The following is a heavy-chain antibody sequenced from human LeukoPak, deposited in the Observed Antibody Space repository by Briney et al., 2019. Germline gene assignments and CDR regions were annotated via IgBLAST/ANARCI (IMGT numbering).Heavy chain of an antibody. V-gene: IGHV4-39*01. D-gene: IGHD6-19*01. J-gene: IGHJ6*03. CDR3: ARHQWHYYYYMGV. CDR1: GGSFSRYY. Sequence: PSETLSLTCAVYGGSFSRYYWGWIRQPPGKGLEWIGSIYYSGDTYYNPSLKSRRVTISVDTSKNQFSLRLSSVTAADTAVYYCARHQWHYYYYMGVWGKGSTVTVSS. CDR2: IYYSGDT.